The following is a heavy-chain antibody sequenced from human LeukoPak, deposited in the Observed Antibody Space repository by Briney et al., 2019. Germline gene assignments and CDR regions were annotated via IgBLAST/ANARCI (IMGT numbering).Heavy chain of an antibody. D-gene: IGHD3-22*01. CDR2: IYYSGST. J-gene: IGHJ6*02. V-gene: IGHV4-59*01. Sequence: SETLSLTCTVSGGSISSYYWSWIRQPPGKGLEWIGYIYYSGSTHYNPSLKSRVTISVDTSKNQFSLKLSSVTAADTAVYYCARSDSSGYYGDYYYYGMDVWGQGTTVTVSS. CDR3: ARSDSSGYYGDYYYYGMDV. CDR1: GGSISSYY.